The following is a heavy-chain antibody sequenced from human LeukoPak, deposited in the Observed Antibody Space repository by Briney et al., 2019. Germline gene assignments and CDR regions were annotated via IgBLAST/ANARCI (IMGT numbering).Heavy chain of an antibody. CDR3: AKTSGSGNYYYYYYGMDV. D-gene: IGHD3-10*01. V-gene: IGHV3-23*01. J-gene: IGHJ6*02. Sequence: PGGSLRLSCAASGFAFSTYDVSWVRQAPGKGLEWVSAISASGSSTFYADSVKGRFTISRDNSKNTLYLQMNSLRAEDTAVYYCAKTSGSGNYYYYYYGMDVWGQGTTVTVSS. CDR1: GFAFSTYD. CDR2: ISASGSST.